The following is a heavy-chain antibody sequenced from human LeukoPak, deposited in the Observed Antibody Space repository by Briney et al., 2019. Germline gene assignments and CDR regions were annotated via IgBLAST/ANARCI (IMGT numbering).Heavy chain of an antibody. CDR1: GFTFTSYA. CDR2: INAGNGNT. D-gene: IGHD1-1*01. CDR3: ARGGTSTPPAVDY. Sequence: ASVKVSCKASGFTFTSYAMHWVRQAPGQGLNWLGWINAGNGNTRYSQKFQGRVTITRDTSASTAYMELSSLRSEDTAVYYCARGGTSTPPAVDYWGQGSLVTVSS. J-gene: IGHJ4*02. V-gene: IGHV1-3*01.